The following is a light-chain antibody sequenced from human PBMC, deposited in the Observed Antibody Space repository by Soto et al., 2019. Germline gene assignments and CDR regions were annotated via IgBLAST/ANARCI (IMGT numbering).Light chain of an antibody. J-gene: IGLJ3*02. Sequence: QSALTQPASVSGSPGQSITISCTGTSDDVGRFNYVSWYQQHPGKAPKLIIYEVSNRPSGVSNRFSGSKSGNTASLTISGLQAEDEADYYCTSYTRGSTLVVFGGGTKLTVL. CDR3: TSYTRGSTLVV. CDR1: SDDVGRFNY. V-gene: IGLV2-14*01. CDR2: EVS.